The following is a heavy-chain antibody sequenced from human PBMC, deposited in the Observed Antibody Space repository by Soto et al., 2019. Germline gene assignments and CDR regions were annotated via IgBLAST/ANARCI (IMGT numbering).Heavy chain of an antibody. V-gene: IGHV4-34*01. D-gene: IGHD3-22*01. CDR1: GGSFCGHS. J-gene: IGHJ5*01. CDR2: INHSGRV. Sequence: QVQLQQGGAGLLKPSETLSLTCAVYGGSFCGHSWPWFRQSPRKGLEWIGDINHSGRVNYIPSHKRRVTILQDTSNNHSSLTLSAVTAADTAMYYCSTRAYDTNGYYRFDPWGQGTLVTVSS. CDR3: STRAYDTNGYYRFDP.